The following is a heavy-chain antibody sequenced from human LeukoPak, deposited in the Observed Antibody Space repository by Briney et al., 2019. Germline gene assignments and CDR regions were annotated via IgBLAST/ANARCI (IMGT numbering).Heavy chain of an antibody. V-gene: IGHV4-61*02. CDR1: GDSMTSGSYY. Sequence: SETLSLTCTVSGDSMTSGSYYWSWIRQPAGKGLEWIGRVYTRGSATYNPSLKSRVTLSVDTSNNQVSLRLTSVTAADTPVYYCARDNSGSFPPIFDHWGQGFQVTVSS. J-gene: IGHJ4*02. D-gene: IGHD1-26*01. CDR3: ARDNSGSFPPIFDH. CDR2: VYTRGSA.